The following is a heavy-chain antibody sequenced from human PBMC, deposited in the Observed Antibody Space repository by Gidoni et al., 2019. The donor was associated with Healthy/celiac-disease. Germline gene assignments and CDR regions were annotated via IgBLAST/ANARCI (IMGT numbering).Heavy chain of an antibody. CDR2: IKSKTDGGTT. D-gene: IGHD6-19*01. Sequence: PGKGLEWAGRIKSKTDGGTTDYAAPVKGRFPISRDDSKNTLYLQMNSLKTEDTAVYYCTTRIAVAGTRYYYYYYMDVWGKGTTVTVSS. CDR3: TTRIAVAGTRYYYYYYMDV. J-gene: IGHJ6*03. V-gene: IGHV3-15*01.